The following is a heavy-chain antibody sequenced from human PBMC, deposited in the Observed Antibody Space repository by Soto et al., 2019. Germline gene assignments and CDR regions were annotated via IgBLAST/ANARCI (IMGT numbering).Heavy chain of an antibody. D-gene: IGHD3-16*01. CDR1: GASFSPYH. CDR3: ARSPTFYNYVWGNSTY. V-gene: IGHV4-34*01. J-gene: IGHJ4*02. CDR2: VNLSGNT. Sequence: QVQPQQWGAGVLKPSETLSLTCAIYGASFSPYHWSWIRQSPGKGLEWIGEVNLSGNTYYNPSFKTRVTMSVDASKNQFSLKMGSLTAADTAISYCARSPTFYNYVWGNSTYWGQGALVTVSS.